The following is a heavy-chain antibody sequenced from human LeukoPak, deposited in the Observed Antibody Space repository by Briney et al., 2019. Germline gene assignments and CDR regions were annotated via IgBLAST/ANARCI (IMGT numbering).Heavy chain of an antibody. CDR1: GYSFTGYY. Sequence: ASVKVSCKASGYSFTGYYMHWVRQAPGQGLEWMGCINPNSGGTDYAQKFQGRVTMTRDTSISTAYMELSRLTSDDTAVYYRAGLNGYDPYYFDYWGQGTLVAVSS. J-gene: IGHJ4*02. CDR2: INPNSGGT. D-gene: IGHD5-12*01. CDR3: AGLNGYDPYYFDY. V-gene: IGHV1-2*02.